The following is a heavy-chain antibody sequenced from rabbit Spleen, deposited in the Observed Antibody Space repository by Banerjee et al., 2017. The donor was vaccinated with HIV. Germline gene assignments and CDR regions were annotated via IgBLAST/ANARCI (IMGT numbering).Heavy chain of an antibody. CDR2: IDPVFGTT. J-gene: IGHJ4*01. CDR1: AFDFSSGG. CDR3: VRDTWYFKL. V-gene: IGHV1S47*01. D-gene: IGHD3-1*01. Sequence: QDHLVESGGGLVQPGGSLKLSCKASAFDFSSGGVSWVRQAPGKGLEWIGYIDPVFGTTYYASWVNGRFTISSYNGQNTLYLQLNSLTAADTATYFCVRDTWYFKLWGPGTLVTVS.